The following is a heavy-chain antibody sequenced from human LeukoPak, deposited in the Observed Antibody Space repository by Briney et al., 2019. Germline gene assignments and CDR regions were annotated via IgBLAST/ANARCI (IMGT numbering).Heavy chain of an antibody. V-gene: IGHV3-23*01. CDR2: ISAIGGNT. CDR3: AKDVLVGGGGMDV. Sequence: PGGSLRLSCAASGFTFSSYAMTWVRQAPGKGLEWVSLISAIGGNTYYADSVKGRFTISRDNSKNTLSLQMNSLRAEDTAVYYCAKDVLVGGGGMDVWGQGTPVTVSS. D-gene: IGHD1-26*01. J-gene: IGHJ6*02. CDR1: GFTFSSYA.